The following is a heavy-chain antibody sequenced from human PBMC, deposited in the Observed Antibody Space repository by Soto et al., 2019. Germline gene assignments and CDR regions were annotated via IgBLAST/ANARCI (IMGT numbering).Heavy chain of an antibody. CDR1: GFTFSSYS. CDR3: ARDVVVATQYATYYYYMDV. D-gene: IGHD5-12*01. CDR2: ISSSSSTI. Sequence: GGSLRLSCAASGFTFSSYSMNWVRQAPGKGLEWVSYISSSSSTIYYADSVKGRFTISRDNAKNSLYLQMNSLRAEDTAVYYCARDVVVATQYATYYYYMDVWGKGTTVTVSS. J-gene: IGHJ6*03. V-gene: IGHV3-48*01.